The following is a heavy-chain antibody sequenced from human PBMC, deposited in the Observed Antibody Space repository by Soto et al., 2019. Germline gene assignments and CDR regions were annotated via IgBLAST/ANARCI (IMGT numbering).Heavy chain of an antibody. CDR1: GFTFSSYG. Sequence: GGSLRLSCAASGFTFSSYGMHWVRQAPGKGLEWVAVISYDGSNKYYADSVKGRFTISRDNSKNTLYLQMNSLRAEDTAVYYWAKALSALYYGMDVWAEGTTVTVAS. CDR3: AKALSALYYGMDV. D-gene: IGHD6-19*01. J-gene: IGHJ6*04. CDR2: ISYDGSNK. V-gene: IGHV3-30*18.